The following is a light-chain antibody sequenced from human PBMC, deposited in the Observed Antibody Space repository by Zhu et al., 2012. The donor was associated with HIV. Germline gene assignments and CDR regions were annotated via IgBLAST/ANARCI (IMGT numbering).Light chain of an antibody. Sequence: EIVLTQSPAILSLSPGERATLSCRASQSVSNYLAWYQQKPGQAPRLLIYDASDRATDIPARFSGSGSGTDFTLTISSLEPEDFAVYYCQQRSNWPPAFGQGTRLEIK. CDR3: QQRSNWPPA. J-gene: IGKJ5*01. V-gene: IGKV3-11*01. CDR1: QSVSNY. CDR2: DAS.